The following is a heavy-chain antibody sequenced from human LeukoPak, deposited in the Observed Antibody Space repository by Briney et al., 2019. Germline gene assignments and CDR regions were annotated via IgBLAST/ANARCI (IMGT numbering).Heavy chain of an antibody. D-gene: IGHD3-22*01. CDR3: AKDHESDGYPCLDH. CDR1: GFTFSRLA. CDR2: ISASGP. Sequence: GGSLRLSCAASGFTFSRLAMTWVRQAPGKGLEWVSTISASGPYYADAVRGRFTICRDNSRNTLSLQMDSLRAEDTAVYYCAKDHESDGYPCLDHWGLGTLVTVSS. V-gene: IGHV3-23*01. J-gene: IGHJ4*02.